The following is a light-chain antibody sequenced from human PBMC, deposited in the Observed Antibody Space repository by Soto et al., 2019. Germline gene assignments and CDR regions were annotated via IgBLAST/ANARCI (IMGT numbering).Light chain of an antibody. CDR1: SGHSNYA. J-gene: IGLJ1*01. V-gene: IGLV4-69*01. CDR3: QTWGTGIRV. Sequence: QPVLTQSPSASASLGASVKLTCTLSSGHSNYAIAWHQQQPEKGPRYLMKVNSDGSHRKGDGIPDRFSGSSSGAQRYLTISGLQSEDEADYSCQTWGTGIRVFGTGTKLTVL. CDR2: VNSDGSH.